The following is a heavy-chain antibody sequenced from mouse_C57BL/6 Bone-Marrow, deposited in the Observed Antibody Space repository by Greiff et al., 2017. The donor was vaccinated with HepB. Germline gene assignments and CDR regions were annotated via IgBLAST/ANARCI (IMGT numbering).Heavy chain of an antibody. V-gene: IGHV1-42*01. CDR3: AIRGLAY. CDR2: INPSTGGT. D-gene: IGHD1-3*01. CDR1: GYSFTGYY. Sequence: VQLQQSGPELVKPGASVKISCKASGYSFTGYYMNWVKQSPEKSLERIGEINPSTGGTTYNQKFKAKATLTVDKSSSTAYMQLKSLTSEDSAVYYCAIRGLAYWGQGTLVTVSA. J-gene: IGHJ3*01.